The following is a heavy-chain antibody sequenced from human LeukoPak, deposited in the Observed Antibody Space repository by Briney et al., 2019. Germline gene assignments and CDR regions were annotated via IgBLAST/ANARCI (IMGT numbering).Heavy chain of an antibody. CDR1: GFTFRSYG. CDR2: IRYDGSNK. Sequence: GGSLRLSCAASGFTFRSYGMHWVRQAPGKGLEWVTFIRYDGSNKYYTDSVKGRFTISRGNSKNTLYLQMNSLRAEDTAVYYYARAPVDWNDDPLPSYFDYWGRGTLVTVSS. J-gene: IGHJ4*02. D-gene: IGHD1-1*01. V-gene: IGHV3-30*02. CDR3: ARAPVDWNDDPLPSYFDY.